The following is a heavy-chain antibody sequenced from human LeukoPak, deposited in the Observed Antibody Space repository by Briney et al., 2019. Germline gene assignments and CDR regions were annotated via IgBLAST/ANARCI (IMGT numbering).Heavy chain of an antibody. J-gene: IGHJ5*02. D-gene: IGHD3-3*01. CDR3: ASQGLRFLEWLT. V-gene: IGHV4-61*07. CDR2: ISYSGRT. Sequence: LEWVGYISYSGRTNYTPSLKSRVTISVDTSKNQFSLKLSSVTAADPAVYYCASQGLRFLEWLTWGQGTLVTVSS.